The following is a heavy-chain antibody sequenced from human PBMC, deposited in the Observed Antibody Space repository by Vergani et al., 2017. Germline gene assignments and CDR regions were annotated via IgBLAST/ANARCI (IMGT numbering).Heavy chain of an antibody. Sequence: VQLVQSGAEVKKPGASVKVSCKASGYTFTSYGISWVRQAPGQGLEWMGLVDPEDGETIYAEKFQGRVTITADTSTDTAYMELSSLRSEDTAVYYCATLGGVVGATRGWGQGTLVTVSS. V-gene: IGHV1-69-2*01. J-gene: IGHJ4*02. CDR1: GYTFTSYG. D-gene: IGHD1-26*01. CDR2: VDPEDGET. CDR3: ATLGGVVGATRG.